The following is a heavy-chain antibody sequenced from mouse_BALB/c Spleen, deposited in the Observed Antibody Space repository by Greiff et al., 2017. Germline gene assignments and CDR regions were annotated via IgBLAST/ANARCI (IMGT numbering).Heavy chain of an antibody. CDR2: ISSGGST. Sequence: VKLMESGGGLVKPGGSLKLSCAASGFTFSSYAMSWVRQTPEKRLEWVASISSGGSTYYPDSVKGRFTISRDNARNILYLQMSSLRSEDTAMYYCARGGGKDAMDYWGQGTSVTVSS. CDR3: ARGGGKDAMDY. J-gene: IGHJ4*01. V-gene: IGHV5-6-5*01. D-gene: IGHD2-1*01. CDR1: GFTFSSYA.